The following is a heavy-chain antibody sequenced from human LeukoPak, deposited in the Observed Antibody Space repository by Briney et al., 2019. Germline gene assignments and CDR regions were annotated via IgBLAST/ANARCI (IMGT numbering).Heavy chain of an antibody. V-gene: IGHV1-2*02. Sequence: ASVKVSCKASGYTFTDYYMHWVRQAPGQGLEWMAWINPKSGGTNYTQKFQGRVTMTRDTSINTAYMELSRLRSDDTAVYSCARGQRRHIDMAPSFDYWGQGTLVTVSS. D-gene: IGHD5-24*01. CDR2: INPKSGGT. J-gene: IGHJ4*02. CDR1: GYTFTDYY. CDR3: ARGQRRHIDMAPSFDY.